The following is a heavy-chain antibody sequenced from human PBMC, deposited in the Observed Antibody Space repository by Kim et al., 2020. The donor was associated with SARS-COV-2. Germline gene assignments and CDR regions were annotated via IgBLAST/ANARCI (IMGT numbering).Heavy chain of an antibody. D-gene: IGHD6-13*01. CDR2: TFYRSKWYS. CDR1: GDSVSSTSVV. Sequence: SQTLSLTCAISGDSVSSTSVVWNWIRQSPSRGLEWLGRTFYRSKWYSDYAPSVKSRIIISPDTSKNQFTLQLSSVTWDDTAVYYCARLIGGSWIDYWGQGNLGTVSS. J-gene: IGHJ4*02. CDR3: ARLIGGSWIDY. V-gene: IGHV6-1*01.